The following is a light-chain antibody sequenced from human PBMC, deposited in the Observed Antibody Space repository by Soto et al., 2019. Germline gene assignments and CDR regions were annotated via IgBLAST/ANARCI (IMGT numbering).Light chain of an antibody. J-gene: IGLJ1*01. Sequence: QSVLTQPPSASGTPGQRVSVSCSGSSSNIGTNYVYWYQHPPGAAPRLLIFRDDHRPAGVPVRFSASKSGTSASLAINGLRSEDEADYYCAAWDDSLNAFYVFGPGTKVTV. CDR3: AAWDDSLNAFYV. V-gene: IGLV1-47*01. CDR1: SSNIGTNY. CDR2: RDD.